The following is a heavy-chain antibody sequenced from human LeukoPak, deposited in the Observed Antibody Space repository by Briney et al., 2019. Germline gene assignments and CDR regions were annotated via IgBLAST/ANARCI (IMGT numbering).Heavy chain of an antibody. Sequence: PSETLSLTCTVSGHSISSYYWSWIRQPPGKGLEWIGFIYYSGSTNYNPSLKSRVTISVDTSKDQFSLKLSSVTAADTAIYYCANSAYHILLDSWGQGTLVTVSS. D-gene: IGHD3-9*01. V-gene: IGHV4-59*01. J-gene: IGHJ4*02. CDR1: GHSISSYY. CDR3: ANSAYHILLDS. CDR2: IYYSGST.